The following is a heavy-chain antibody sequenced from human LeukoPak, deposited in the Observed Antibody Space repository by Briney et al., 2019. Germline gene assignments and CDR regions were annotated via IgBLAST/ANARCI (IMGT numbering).Heavy chain of an antibody. D-gene: IGHD2-2*02. CDR3: ARVLLGSSTSRYTNHFDY. Sequence: GASVKVSCKASGYTFTSYDINWVRQATGQGLEWMGWMNPNSGNTGYAQKFQGRVTMTRNTSISTAYMELSSLRSEDTAVYYCARVLLGSSTSRYTNHFDYWGQGTLVTVSS. V-gene: IGHV1-8*01. CDR2: MNPNSGNT. J-gene: IGHJ4*02. CDR1: GYTFTSYD.